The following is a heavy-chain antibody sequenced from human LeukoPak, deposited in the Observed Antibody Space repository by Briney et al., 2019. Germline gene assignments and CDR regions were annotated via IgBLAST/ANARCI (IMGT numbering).Heavy chain of an antibody. CDR3: ASLDY. V-gene: IGHV4-59*01. J-gene: IGHJ4*02. CDR1: GGSFSSYY. CDR2: IYYNGNT. Sequence: PSETLSLTCTVSGGSFSSYYWSWIRQPPGKGLEWIGYIYYNGNTNYNSSLKRRVTMSVDTSRNQFSLKLTSVTAADTAIYYCASLDYWGQGTLVTVTS.